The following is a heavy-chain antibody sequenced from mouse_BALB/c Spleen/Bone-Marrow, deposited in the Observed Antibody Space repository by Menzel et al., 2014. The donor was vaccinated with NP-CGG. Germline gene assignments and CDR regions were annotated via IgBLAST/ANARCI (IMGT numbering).Heavy chain of an antibody. CDR2: IDTSDSYT. J-gene: IGHJ4*01. CDR1: GYAFXDRW. CDR3: ARGGDDFSLDY. V-gene: IGHV1-69*01. Sequence: VKLQESGTELVMPGASVKMSCKASGYAFXDRWIHWVKQRPGQGLEWIGAIDTSDSYTNYNQKFKGKATLTVDESSSTAYIHLSSLTSEDSAVYYCARGGDDFSLDYWGQRTSVTVSS. D-gene: IGHD2-4*01.